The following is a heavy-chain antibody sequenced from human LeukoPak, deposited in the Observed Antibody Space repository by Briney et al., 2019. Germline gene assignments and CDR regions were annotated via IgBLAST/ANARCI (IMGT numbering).Heavy chain of an antibody. J-gene: IGHJ4*02. V-gene: IGHV1-18*04. D-gene: IGHD4-11*01. CDR3: ARDSGTTAIDY. CDR2: ISAYNGNT. Sequence: ASVKVSCKASAGTFSTYAINWVRQAPGQGLEWMGWISAYNGNTNYAQKLQGRVTMTTDTSTSTAYMELRSLRSDDTAVYYCARDSGTTAIDYWGQGTLVTVSS. CDR1: AGTFSTYA.